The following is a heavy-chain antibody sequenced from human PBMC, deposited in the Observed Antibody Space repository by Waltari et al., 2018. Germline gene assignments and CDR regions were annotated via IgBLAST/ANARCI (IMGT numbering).Heavy chain of an antibody. D-gene: IGHD6-19*01. Sequence: EVQLVQSGAEVKKPGESLKIYCKGSGYTFTNFWIAWVRQIPGKGLECMGIFYPDDSDARYSPSFQGLVTFSADKSISTAYVQWSSLEASDTAIYYCAKFSGNVKDTSGLNSWGQGTLVTVSS. CDR3: AKFSGNVKDTSGLNS. J-gene: IGHJ4*02. CDR2: FYPDDSDA. CDR1: GYTFTNFW. V-gene: IGHV5-51*01.